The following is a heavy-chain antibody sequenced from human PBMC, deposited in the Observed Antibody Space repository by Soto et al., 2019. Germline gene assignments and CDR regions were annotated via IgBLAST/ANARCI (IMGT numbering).Heavy chain of an antibody. Sequence: SVKVSCKASGGSFSSDAFGWVRQAPGQGLEWMGGIIPTSGTANYAQRFQGRATITADESTSTAYMELSSLTSEDTAVYFCARGQGYCSGGSCSYYYYGMDVWSQGTTVTVAS. CDR3: ARGQGYCSGGSCSYYYYGMDV. V-gene: IGHV1-69*13. D-gene: IGHD2-15*01. J-gene: IGHJ6*02. CDR1: GGSFSSDA. CDR2: IIPTSGTA.